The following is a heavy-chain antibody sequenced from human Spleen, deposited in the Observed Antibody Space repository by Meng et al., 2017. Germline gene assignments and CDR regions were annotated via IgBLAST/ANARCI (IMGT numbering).Heavy chain of an antibody. D-gene: IGHD6-13*01. CDR2: INQSGST. CDR1: GGSLSGYY. V-gene: IGHV4-34*01. Sequence: SETLSLTCAVYGGSLSGYYWICIRQPPGKGLEWIGEINQSGSTNYNPSLKSRVTISVDASKNQFSLKLRSVTAADTAVYYCARGAGMAAGGTFVLRRIYYFDYWGQGTLVTVSS. J-gene: IGHJ4*02. CDR3: ARGAGMAAGGTFVLRRIYYFDY.